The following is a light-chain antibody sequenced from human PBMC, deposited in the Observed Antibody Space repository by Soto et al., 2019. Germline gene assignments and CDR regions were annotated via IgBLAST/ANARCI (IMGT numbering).Light chain of an antibody. CDR3: QQYNFWSLFS. J-gene: IGKJ2*01. CDR2: DAS. CDR1: YSVGSD. V-gene: IGKV3-15*01. Sequence: EIVMTQSPATLPVSPGGRATLSCRASYSVGSDLAWYQVRPGQAPRLLIYDASTRAIGIPTRFSGRGSGTEFTLTISSLQSEDVAVYYCQQYNFWSLFSFAQGTKLEI.